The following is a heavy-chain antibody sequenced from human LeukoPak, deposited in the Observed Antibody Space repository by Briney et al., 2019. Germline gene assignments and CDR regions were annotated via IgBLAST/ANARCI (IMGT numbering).Heavy chain of an antibody. Sequence: GGSLKLSCAASGFTFSSYEMNWVRQAPGKGLEWVSYISSSGSTIYYADSVKGRFTISRDNAKNSLYLQMNSLRAEDTAVYYCARDSPSDTAMVNYDSSGYYPAYFDYWGQGTLVTVSS. J-gene: IGHJ4*02. CDR2: ISSSGSTI. D-gene: IGHD3-22*01. V-gene: IGHV3-48*03. CDR3: ARDSPSDTAMVNYDSSGYYPAYFDY. CDR1: GFTFSSYE.